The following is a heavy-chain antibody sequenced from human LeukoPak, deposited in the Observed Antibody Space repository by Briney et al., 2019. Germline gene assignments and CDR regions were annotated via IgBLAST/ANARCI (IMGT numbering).Heavy chain of an antibody. V-gene: IGHV4-59*08. CDR3: ARHRVSYYYDSSAPRGGGWFDP. CDR1: GGSISSYY. D-gene: IGHD3-22*01. CDR2: IYYSGST. Sequence: PSETLSLTCTVSGGSISSYYWSWIRQPPGKGLEWIGYIYYSGSTNYDPSLKSRVTISVDTSKNRFSLKLSSVTAADTAVYYCARHRVSYYYDSSAPRGGGWFDPWGQGTLVTVSS. J-gene: IGHJ5*02.